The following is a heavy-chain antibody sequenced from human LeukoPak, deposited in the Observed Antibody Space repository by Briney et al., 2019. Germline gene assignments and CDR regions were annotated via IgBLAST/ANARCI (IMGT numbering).Heavy chain of an antibody. CDR1: GGSLRGYY. CDR2: INHSGST. J-gene: IGHJ4*02. CDR3: AITLRKHIVVVTARPGFDY. V-gene: IGHV4-34*01. D-gene: IGHD2-21*02. Sequence: PSETLSLTSAVSGGSLRGYYWSWIPQPPGKGLEWIGEINHSGSTKYTPSLTSRAALSVDTSKNQFSLKLSSVTAADTAVYYCAITLRKHIVVVTARPGFDYWGQGTLVTVSS.